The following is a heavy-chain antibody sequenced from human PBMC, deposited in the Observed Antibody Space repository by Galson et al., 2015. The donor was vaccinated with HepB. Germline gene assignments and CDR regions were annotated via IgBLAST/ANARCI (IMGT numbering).Heavy chain of an antibody. CDR3: ARDKDQSRTWVDGLIYYGLAV. CDR1: GFTFSNYA. CDR2: ISYDGSNK. V-gene: IGHV3-30*04. J-gene: IGHJ6*02. D-gene: IGHD6-13*01. Sequence: SLRLSCAASGFTFSNYAMHWVRQAPGKGLEWVAVISYDGSNKNYADSVKGRFTISRDESRNTLHLQMNSLRAEDTAIYYCARDKDQSRTWVDGLIYYGLAVWGQGTTVTVSS.